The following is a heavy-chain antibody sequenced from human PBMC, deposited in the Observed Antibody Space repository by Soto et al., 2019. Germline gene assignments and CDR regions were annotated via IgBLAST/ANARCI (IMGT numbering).Heavy chain of an antibody. V-gene: IGHV3-48*02. J-gene: IGHJ3*02. CDR3: ARRGRTWEDDAFDI. D-gene: IGHD3-16*01. Sequence: EVQLVESGGGLVQPGGSLRLSCAASGFTFSSYSMKWVRQAPGKGLEWVSYISSSSGTLYYAISVKGRFTISRDNAKNSLYQQMNRLRDEDTAVYYCARRGRTWEDDAFDILGQGTMVTVSS. CDR2: ISSSSGTL. CDR1: GFTFSSYS.